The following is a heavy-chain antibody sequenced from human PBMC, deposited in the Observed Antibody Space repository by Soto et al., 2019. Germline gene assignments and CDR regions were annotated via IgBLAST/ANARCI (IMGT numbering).Heavy chain of an antibody. CDR2: IYYSGST. J-gene: IGHJ6*03. Sequence: SETLSLTCTVSGGSISSYYWSWIRQPPGKGLEWIGYIYYSGSTNYNPSLKSRVTISVDTSKNQFSLKLSSVTAADTAVYYCARVITVVRGAHHMDVWGKGTTVTVSS. V-gene: IGHV4-59*01. CDR3: ARVITVVRGAHHMDV. CDR1: GGSISSYY. D-gene: IGHD3-10*01.